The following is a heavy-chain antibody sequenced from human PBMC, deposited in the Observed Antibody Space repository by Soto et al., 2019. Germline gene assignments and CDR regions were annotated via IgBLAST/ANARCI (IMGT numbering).Heavy chain of an antibody. CDR1: GYNFITKA. J-gene: IGHJ4*02. D-gene: IGHD3-10*01. CDR2: VNPDSGNT. CDR3: ARDPGDGHYFDY. Sequence: ASVKVSCKASGYNFITKAVHWVLQAPGQSLEWMGLVNPDSGNTKYSQKLQGRVTITRDTSANTAYMELSSLRSEDTAMYYCARDPGDGHYFDYWGQGALVTVSS. V-gene: IGHV1-3*01.